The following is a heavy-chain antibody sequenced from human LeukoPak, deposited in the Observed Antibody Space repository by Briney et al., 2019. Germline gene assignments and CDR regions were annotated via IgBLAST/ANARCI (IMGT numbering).Heavy chain of an antibody. D-gene: IGHD4-17*01. V-gene: IGHV3-21*01. CDR2: ISSSNSYI. Sequence: GGSLRLSCAASGFTFITYTMTWVRQAPGKGLEWVSSISSSNSYIYYADSVKGRFTISRDNAKNSLYLQMNSLRAEDTAVYYCARDQTYGDYWYFDLWGRGTLVTVSS. CDR1: GFTFITYT. J-gene: IGHJ2*01. CDR3: ARDQTYGDYWYFDL.